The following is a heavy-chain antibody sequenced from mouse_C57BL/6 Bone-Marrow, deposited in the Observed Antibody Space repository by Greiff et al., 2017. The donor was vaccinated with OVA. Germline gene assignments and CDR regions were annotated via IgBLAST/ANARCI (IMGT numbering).Heavy chain of an antibody. Sequence: QVQLQQPGAELVKPGASVKLSCKASGYTFTSYWMHWVKQRPGQGLEWIGMIHPNSGSTNYNEKFKSKATLTVDKSSSTAYMQLSSLTSEDSAVYDCASPSYYGSRYAMDYWGQGTSVTVSS. CDR3: ASPSYYGSRYAMDY. D-gene: IGHD1-1*01. CDR2: IHPNSGST. CDR1: GYTFTSYW. V-gene: IGHV1-64*01. J-gene: IGHJ4*01.